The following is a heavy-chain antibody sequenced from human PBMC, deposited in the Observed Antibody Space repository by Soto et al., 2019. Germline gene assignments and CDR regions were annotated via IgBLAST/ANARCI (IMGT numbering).Heavy chain of an antibody. V-gene: IGHV4-34*01. CDR1: GGSFSGYY. Sequence: QVQLQQWGAGLLKPSETLSLTCAVYGGSFSGYYWSWIRQPPGKGLEWIGEINHSGSTNYNPSLKSRVPISVDTSKNQFSLKLISVTAADTAVYYCARGGYVWGSYRPSRFDYWGQGTLVTVSA. CDR3: ARGGYVWGSYRPSRFDY. D-gene: IGHD3-16*02. CDR2: INHSGST. J-gene: IGHJ4*02.